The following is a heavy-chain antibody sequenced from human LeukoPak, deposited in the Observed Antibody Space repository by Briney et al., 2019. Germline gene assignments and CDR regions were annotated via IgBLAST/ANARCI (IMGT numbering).Heavy chain of an antibody. CDR1: GLAFSSYA. Sequence: PGGSLRLSCAASGLAFSSYAMSSVRQAPGKGLEWVSTISVASNTFYADSVKGRFTISKDNSRNTVYLQMTSLRADDTAVYYCADYGVSGVRNNFYWGQGTLVTVSS. J-gene: IGHJ4*02. CDR2: ISVASNT. CDR3: ADYGVSGVRNNFY. D-gene: IGHD3-3*01. V-gene: IGHV3-23*01.